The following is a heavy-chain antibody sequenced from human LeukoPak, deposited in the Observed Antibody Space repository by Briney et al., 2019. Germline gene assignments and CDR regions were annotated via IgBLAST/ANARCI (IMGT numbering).Heavy chain of an antibody. J-gene: IGHJ4*02. CDR2: INAGNGNT. D-gene: IGHD3-22*01. CDR3: ASNYYYDSSGYPGPVDY. CDR1: GYTFTSYA. V-gene: IGHV1-3*01. Sequence: GASVKVSCKASGYTFTSYAMHWVRQAPGQRLEWMGWINAGNGNTKYSQKFQGRVTITRDTSASTAYMELSSLRSEDTAVYYCASNYYYDSSGYPGPVDYWGQGTLVTVSS.